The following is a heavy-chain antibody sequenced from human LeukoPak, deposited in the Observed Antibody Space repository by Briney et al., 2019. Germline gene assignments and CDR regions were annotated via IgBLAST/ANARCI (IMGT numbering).Heavy chain of an antibody. J-gene: IGHJ6*04. D-gene: IGHD3-10*01. V-gene: IGHV3-7*03. CDR1: GFTFSSYW. CDR2: IKQDGSEK. CDR3: ARRLLWFGELGYGMDV. Sequence: EGSLRLSCAASGFTFSSYWMSWVRQAPGKGLEWVANIKQDGSEKYYVDSVKGRFTISRDNAKNSLYLQMNSLRAEDTAVYYCARRLLWFGELGYGMDVWGKGTTVTVSS.